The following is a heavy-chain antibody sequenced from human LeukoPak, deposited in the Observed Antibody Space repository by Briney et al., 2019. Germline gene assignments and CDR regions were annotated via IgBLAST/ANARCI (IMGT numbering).Heavy chain of an antibody. CDR3: TSLLIQLWSDY. J-gene: IGHJ4*02. Sequence: PGESLKISCTASGFTSGDYAMSWFRQAPGKGLEWVGFIRSIAYGGTTESAASVKGRFTISRDDPKSIAYLQRNSMKTEDTALYYCTSLLIQLWSDYWGQGPLVTVPS. D-gene: IGHD5-18*01. CDR1: GFTSGDYA. CDR2: IRSIAYGGTT. V-gene: IGHV3-49*03.